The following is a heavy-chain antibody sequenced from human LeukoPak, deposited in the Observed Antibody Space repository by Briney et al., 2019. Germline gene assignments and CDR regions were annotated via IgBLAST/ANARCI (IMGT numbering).Heavy chain of an antibody. CDR2: IWHDGSNT. Sequence: GGSLRLSRAASGFRFGSYGMHWVRQAPGKGLEWVAVIWHDGSNTYYADSEKGRLTISRDNSMGTLYLQMSSLRAEDTALYYCARAAGYSSGWPLDYWGQGILVTVSP. D-gene: IGHD6-19*01. CDR3: ARAAGYSSGWPLDY. CDR1: GFRFGSYG. V-gene: IGHV3-33*01. J-gene: IGHJ4*02.